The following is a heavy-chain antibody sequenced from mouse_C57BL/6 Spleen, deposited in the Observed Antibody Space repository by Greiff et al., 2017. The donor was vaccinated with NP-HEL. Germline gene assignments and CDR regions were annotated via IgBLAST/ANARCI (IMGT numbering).Heavy chain of an antibody. Sequence: EVKLMESGGGLVKPGGSLKLSCAASGFTFSSYAMSWVRQTPEKRLEWVATISDGGSYTYYPDNVKGRFTISRDNAKNNLYLQMSHLKSEDTAMYYCAREGVPIYDGYYGFAYWGQGTLVTVSA. V-gene: IGHV5-4*01. CDR3: AREGVPIYDGYYGFAY. D-gene: IGHD2-3*01. CDR2: ISDGGSYT. J-gene: IGHJ3*01. CDR1: GFTFSSYA.